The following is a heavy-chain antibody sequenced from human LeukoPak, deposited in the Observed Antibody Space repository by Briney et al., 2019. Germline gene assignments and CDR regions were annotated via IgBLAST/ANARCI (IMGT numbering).Heavy chain of an antibody. Sequence: GGSLRLSCAASEFTFSSYEMNWVRQAPGKGLEWVSYISSSGSTIYYADSVKGRFTISRDNAKNSLYLQMNSLRAEDTAVYYCASSFYGSGSYDYWGQGTLITVSS. D-gene: IGHD3-10*01. CDR1: EFTFSSYE. J-gene: IGHJ4*02. V-gene: IGHV3-48*03. CDR2: ISSSGSTI. CDR3: ASSFYGSGSYDY.